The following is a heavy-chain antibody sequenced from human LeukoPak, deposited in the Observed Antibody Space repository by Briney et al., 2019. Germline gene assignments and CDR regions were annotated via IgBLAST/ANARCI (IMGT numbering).Heavy chain of an antibody. J-gene: IGHJ4*02. Sequence: ASVKVSCKASGYTFTTYNINWVRQAPGQGLEWMGWISGYNGNTNYAQKLQGRVTMTTDTSTSTAYMELRSLKSDDTAVYYCARDPDYYDSSEDFDYWGQGTLVTVSS. V-gene: IGHV1-18*01. CDR1: GYTFTTYN. D-gene: IGHD3-22*01. CDR3: ARDPDYYDSSEDFDY. CDR2: ISGYNGNT.